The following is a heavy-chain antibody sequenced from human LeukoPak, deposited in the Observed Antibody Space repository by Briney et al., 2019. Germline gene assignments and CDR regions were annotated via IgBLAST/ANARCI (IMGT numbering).Heavy chain of an antibody. CDR1: GGSISSYY. CDR3: ARVVVLGSLYYYYGMDV. Sequence: PSETLSLTCTVSGGSISSYYWSWIRQPPGKGLEWIGYIYYSGSTNYNPSLKSRVTISVDTSKNQFSLKLSSVTAADTAAYYCARVVVLGSLYYYYGMDVWGQGTTVTVSS. J-gene: IGHJ6*02. V-gene: IGHV4-59*01. CDR2: IYYSGST. D-gene: IGHD3-22*01.